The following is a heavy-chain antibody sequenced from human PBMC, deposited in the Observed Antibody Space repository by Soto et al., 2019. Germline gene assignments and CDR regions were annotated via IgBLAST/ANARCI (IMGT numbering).Heavy chain of an antibody. Sequence: QITLKESGPTPVKPTQPLTLTCSFSGFSLTTNGAGVAWVRHPPGKAREWLTLVYWDDDKRYSPPLQTRLSINKDSPKTQVGLRLSHLDPRNTGTYFSALVRQRILDFWRQGPLV. CDR2: VYWDDDK. CDR3: ALVRQRILDF. V-gene: IGHV2-5*02. D-gene: IGHD6-6*01. J-gene: IGHJ4*02. CDR1: GFSLTTNGAG.